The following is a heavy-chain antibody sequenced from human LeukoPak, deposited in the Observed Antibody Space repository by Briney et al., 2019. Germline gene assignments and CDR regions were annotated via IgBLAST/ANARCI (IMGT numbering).Heavy chain of an antibody. D-gene: IGHD6-13*01. CDR3: AQQQLVRSDY. CDR2: ISHTSDAI. J-gene: IGHJ4*02. V-gene: IGHV3-48*01. Sequence: GGSLRLSCAASGFTFSTYGMNWVRQAPGKGLEWVSYISHTSDAIYYPDSVKGRFTISRDNAKNSLYLQMNSLRAEDTAVYYCAQQQLVRSDYWGQGTLVTVSS. CDR1: GFTFSTYG.